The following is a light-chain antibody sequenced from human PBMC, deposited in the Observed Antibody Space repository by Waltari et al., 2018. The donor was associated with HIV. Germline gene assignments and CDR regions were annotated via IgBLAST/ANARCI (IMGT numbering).Light chain of an antibody. V-gene: IGLV7-46*01. CDR2: DTT. CDR1: TGPVTNGHY. CDR3: FLSYNGARV. J-gene: IGLJ3*02. Sequence: QAVVTQEPSLTVSPGGTVTLTCESSTGPVTNGHYPYWLQQRPGQAHITLFFDTTKKHSGTPALCAGSLLGGKAALTLAGAQPDDETENYSFLSYNGARVFGGGTRVTVL.